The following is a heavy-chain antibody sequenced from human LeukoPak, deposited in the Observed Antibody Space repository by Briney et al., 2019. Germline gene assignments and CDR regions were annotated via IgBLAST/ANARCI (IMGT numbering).Heavy chain of an antibody. V-gene: IGHV3-23*01. D-gene: IGHD6-13*01. CDR3: AKGEKAAGTYYDYYMDV. Sequence: GGLTLSCAASGFTFSSYGMSWVRQPRGKGLEWVSAISGSGGSTYYADSVKGRFTISSDNSKNTLYLQMNSLRAEDTAVYYCAKGEKAAGTYYDYYMDVWGKGTTVTISS. J-gene: IGHJ6*03. CDR1: GFTFSSYG. CDR2: ISGSGGST.